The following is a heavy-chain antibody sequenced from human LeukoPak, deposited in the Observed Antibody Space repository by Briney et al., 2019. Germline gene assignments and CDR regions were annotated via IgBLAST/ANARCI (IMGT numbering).Heavy chain of an antibody. Sequence: GGSLRLSCAASGFSFSSCWMSWVRQAPGKGLEWVANMRPDGSEKYYMDSVKGRFIISRDNAKNSLYLQMNSLRVEDTAVYYCARDSGYRDYWGQGTAVTVSS. CDR2: MRPDGSEK. J-gene: IGHJ4*02. CDR1: GFSFSSCW. V-gene: IGHV3-7*03. D-gene: IGHD3-9*01. CDR3: ARDSGYRDY.